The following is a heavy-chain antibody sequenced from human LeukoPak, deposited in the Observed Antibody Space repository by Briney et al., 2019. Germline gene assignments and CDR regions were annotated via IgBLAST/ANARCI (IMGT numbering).Heavy chain of an antibody. CDR2: IRYDGSNK. V-gene: IGHV3-30*02. CDR1: GFTFSSYG. D-gene: IGHD3-9*01. Sequence: GGSLSLSCAASGFTFSSYGMHWVRQAPGKGLEWVAFIRYDGSNKYYTDSGKGRFTISRDNSKNTLYLQMNSLRAEDTSVYDCARANYDILTGYYGGYFDYWGQGPLVTVSS. CDR3: ARANYDILTGYYGGYFDY. J-gene: IGHJ4*02.